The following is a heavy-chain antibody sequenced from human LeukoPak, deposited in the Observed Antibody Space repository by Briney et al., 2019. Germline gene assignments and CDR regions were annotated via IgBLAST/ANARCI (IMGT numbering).Heavy chain of an antibody. J-gene: IGHJ4*02. CDR1: GFTFSSYG. D-gene: IGHD3-16*01. CDR3: AREDGGYFDY. CDR2: IWYDGSNK. Sequence: PGGSLRLSCAASGFTFSSYGMPWVRQAPGKGLEWVAVIWYDGSNKYYADSVKGRFTISRDNSKNTLYPQMNSLRAEDTAVYYCAREDGGYFDYWGQGTLVTVSS. V-gene: IGHV3-33*01.